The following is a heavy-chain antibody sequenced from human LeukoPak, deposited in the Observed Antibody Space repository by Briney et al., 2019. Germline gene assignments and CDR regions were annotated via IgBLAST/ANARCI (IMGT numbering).Heavy chain of an antibody. Sequence: ASVKVSCKVSGYTLTELSMHWVRQAPGKGLEWMGGFDPEDGETIYAQKFQGRVTMTEDTSTDTAYMELSSLRSEDTAVYYCATGVRTPYYFDYWGQGTLVTVSS. V-gene: IGHV1-24*01. CDR3: ATGVRTPYYFDY. J-gene: IGHJ4*02. D-gene: IGHD2-2*01. CDR2: FDPEDGET. CDR1: GYTLTELS.